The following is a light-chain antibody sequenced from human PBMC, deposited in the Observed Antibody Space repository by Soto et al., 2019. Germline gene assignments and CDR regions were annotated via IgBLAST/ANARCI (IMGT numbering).Light chain of an antibody. J-gene: IGLJ2*01. Sequence: QSVLTQPASVSGSPGQSITLSCTGSSSDVGAFPYVSWYQQHPGSAPKLMIYEVSNRPSGVSNRFSGSKSGNTASLTISGLQAEDEADYYCSSYTSSSTLVFGGGTKLTVL. CDR3: SSYTSSSTLV. V-gene: IGLV2-14*01. CDR2: EVS. CDR1: SSDVGAFPY.